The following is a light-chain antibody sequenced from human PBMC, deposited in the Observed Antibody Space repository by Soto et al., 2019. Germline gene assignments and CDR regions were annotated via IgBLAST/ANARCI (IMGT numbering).Light chain of an antibody. CDR1: SSDIGYYNY. CDR3: SSYTISTTGVV. V-gene: IGLV2-14*01. CDR2: EVS. J-gene: IGLJ2*01. Sequence: QSALTQPASVSGSPGQSITISCTGTSSDIGYYNYVSWHQQHPGKAPKLMIYEVSNRPSGVSNRFSGSRSGDTASLTIAGLQADDEADYFCSSYTISTTGVVFGGGTKLTVL.